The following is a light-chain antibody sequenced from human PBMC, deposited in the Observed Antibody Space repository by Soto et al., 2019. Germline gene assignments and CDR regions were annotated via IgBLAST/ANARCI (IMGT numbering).Light chain of an antibody. CDR1: QSVSSN. Sequence: EIVMTQSPATLSVSPGERATLSCRASQSVSSNLAWYQQKPRQAPMLLIYGASTRSTGIPATFSGSGSGTEFTPTTSSLLSEDYAVYYCQQYNNWPPITFGQGTRLEIK. CDR3: QQYNNWPPIT. V-gene: IGKV3-15*01. J-gene: IGKJ5*01. CDR2: GAS.